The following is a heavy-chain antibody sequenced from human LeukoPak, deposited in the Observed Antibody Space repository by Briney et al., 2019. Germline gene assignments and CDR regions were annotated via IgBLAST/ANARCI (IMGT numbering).Heavy chain of an antibody. CDR3: ARSNHADDY. V-gene: IGHV4-39*01. D-gene: IGHD4-11*01. J-gene: IGHJ4*02. CDR2: IYYSGGT. CDR1: GGSISTSNYY. Sequence: SETLSLTCTVSGGSISTSNYYWAWIRQPPGKGLEWIGSIYYSGGTYYNPSLKSRVTVSIDTSKKQFSLKVNSVTAADTAVYYCARSNHADDYWGQGTLVTVSS.